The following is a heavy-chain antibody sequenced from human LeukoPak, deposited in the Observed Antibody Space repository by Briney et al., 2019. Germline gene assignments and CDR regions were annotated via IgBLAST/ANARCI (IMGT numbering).Heavy chain of an antibody. D-gene: IGHD3-10*01. CDR2: VSGSGGRT. CDR3: AKSYASGSFYDY. J-gene: IGHJ4*02. Sequence: SGGSLRLSCAASGFTLSNYGMSWVRQSPGKGLEWVSRVSGSGGRTYYADSVKGRFTISRDNSKNTLSLQMNNLRADDTAVYYCAKSYASGSFYDYWGQGTLVTVSS. CDR1: GFTLSNYG. V-gene: IGHV3-23*01.